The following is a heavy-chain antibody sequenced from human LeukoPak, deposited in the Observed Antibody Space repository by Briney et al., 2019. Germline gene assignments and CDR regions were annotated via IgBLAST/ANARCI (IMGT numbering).Heavy chain of an antibody. CDR1: GYTFTDYY. J-gene: IGHJ4*02. D-gene: IGHD3-10*01. CDR2: VDPEDGET. V-gene: IGHV1-69-2*01. Sequence: ASVKVSCKVSGYTFTDYYMHWVQQAPGKGLEWMGLVDPEDGETIYAEKFQGRVTITADTSTDTAYMELSSLRSEDTAVYYCATYYGSGSYARYYFDYWGQGTLVTVSS. CDR3: ATYYGSGSYARYYFDY.